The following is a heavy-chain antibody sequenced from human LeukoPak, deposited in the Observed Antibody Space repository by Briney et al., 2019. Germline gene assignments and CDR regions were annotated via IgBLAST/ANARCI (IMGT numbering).Heavy chain of an antibody. J-gene: IGHJ4*02. Sequence: GGSLRLSCAASGFTFSSYTMSWVRQAPGKGLEWVSAISGSGGSTYYADSVKGRFTISRDNSKNTLYLQMNSLRAEDTAVYYCAKDQGGITMIVVVPRYYFDYWGQGTLVTVSS. CDR2: ISGSGGST. V-gene: IGHV3-23*01. CDR3: AKDQGGITMIVVVPRYYFDY. D-gene: IGHD3-22*01. CDR1: GFTFSSYT.